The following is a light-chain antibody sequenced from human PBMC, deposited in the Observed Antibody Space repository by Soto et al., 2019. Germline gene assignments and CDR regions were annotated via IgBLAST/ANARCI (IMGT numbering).Light chain of an antibody. J-gene: IGLJ1*01. Sequence: QSALTQPASVSGSPGQSITISCTGTSSDVGGYNYVSWYQQHPGKAPKLMIYEVSNRPSGVSNRFSGSKSGNTASLTISGLQYEDEADYYCSSYTSSSTLYVFGTGTKLTVL. CDR2: EVS. V-gene: IGLV2-14*01. CDR3: SSYTSSSTLYV. CDR1: SSDVGGYNY.